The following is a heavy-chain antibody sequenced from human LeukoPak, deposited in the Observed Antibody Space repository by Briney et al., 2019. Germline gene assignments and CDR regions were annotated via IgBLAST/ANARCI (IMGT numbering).Heavy chain of an antibody. D-gene: IGHD3-9*01. Sequence: PGGSLRLSCAASGFTFSSYSMNWVRQAPGKGLEWVSSISSSSSYIYYADSVKGRFTVSRDNAKNSLYLQMYSLRAEDTAVYYCARDKEEELVPDYWGQGTLVTVSS. CDR3: ARDKEEELVPDY. J-gene: IGHJ4*02. CDR2: ISSSSSYI. CDR1: GFTFSSYS. V-gene: IGHV3-21*01.